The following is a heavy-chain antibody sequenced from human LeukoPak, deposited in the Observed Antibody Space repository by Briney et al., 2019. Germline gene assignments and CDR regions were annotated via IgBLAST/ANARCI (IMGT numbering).Heavy chain of an antibody. CDR1: GGSISSYY. CDR3: ARTYSTLVDY. J-gene: IGHJ4*02. V-gene: IGHV4-59*01. D-gene: IGHD6-13*01. Sequence: PSETLSLTCTVSGGSISSYYWSWIRQPPGKGLEWIGYIYYSGSTNYNPSLKSRVTISVDTSKNQFSLKLSSVTAADTAVYYCARTYSTLVDYWGQGTLVTVSS. CDR2: IYYSGST.